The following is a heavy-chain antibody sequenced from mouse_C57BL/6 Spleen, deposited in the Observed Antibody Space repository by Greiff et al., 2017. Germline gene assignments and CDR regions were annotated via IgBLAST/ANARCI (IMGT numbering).Heavy chain of an antibody. Sequence: QVQLQQPGAELVMPGASVKLSCKASGYTFTSYWMHWVKQRPGQGLEWIGEIDPSDSYTNYNQKFKDKSTLTVDKSSSTAYMQLSSLTSEDSAVYYCASAGATVVAEGFDYWGQGTTLTVSS. J-gene: IGHJ2*01. CDR1: GYTFTSYW. D-gene: IGHD1-1*01. CDR3: ASAGATVVAEGFDY. V-gene: IGHV1-69*01. CDR2: IDPSDSYT.